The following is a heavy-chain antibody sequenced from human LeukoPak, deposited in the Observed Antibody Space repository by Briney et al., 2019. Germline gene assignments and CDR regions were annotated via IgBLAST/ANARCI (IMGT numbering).Heavy chain of an antibody. CDR3: ARGPSGSYYAGAFDI. CDR1: GFTVSSNY. Sequence: GGSLRLSCAASGFTVSSNYMNWVRQAPGKGLEWVSSISSSSSYIYYADSVKGRFTISRDNAKNSLYLQMNSLRAEDTAVYYCARGPSGSYYAGAFDIWGQGTMVTVSS. J-gene: IGHJ3*02. V-gene: IGHV3-21*01. CDR2: ISSSSSYI. D-gene: IGHD1-26*01.